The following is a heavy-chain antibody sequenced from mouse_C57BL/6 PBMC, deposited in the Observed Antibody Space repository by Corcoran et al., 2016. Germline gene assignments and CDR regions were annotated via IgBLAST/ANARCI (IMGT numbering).Heavy chain of an antibody. J-gene: IGHJ2*01. CDR3: ARRSILHFDY. CDR1: GYTFTTYG. Sequence: QIQLVQSGPELKKPGETVKISCKASGYTFTTYGMSWVKQAPGKGLKWMGWINTYSGVPTYADDFKGRFAFSLETSASTAYLQINNLKNEDTATYFCARRSILHFDYWGQGTTLTVSS. V-gene: IGHV9-3*01. CDR2: INTYSGVP.